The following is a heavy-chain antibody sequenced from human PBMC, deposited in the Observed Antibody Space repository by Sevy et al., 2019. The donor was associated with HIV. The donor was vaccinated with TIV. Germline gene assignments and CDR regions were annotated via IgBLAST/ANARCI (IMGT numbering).Heavy chain of an antibody. CDR3: ARDGGGYDYVRVGYYYGMDV. CDR1: GYSISSGYY. Sequence: SETLSLTCTVSGYSISSGYYLGWIRQPPGKGLEWIGSIYHSGSTYYNPSLKSRVTISVDTSKNQFSLKLSSVTAADTAVYYCARDGGGYDYVRVGYYYGMDVWGQGTTVTVSS. CDR2: IYHSGST. D-gene: IGHD5-12*01. J-gene: IGHJ6*02. V-gene: IGHV4-38-2*02.